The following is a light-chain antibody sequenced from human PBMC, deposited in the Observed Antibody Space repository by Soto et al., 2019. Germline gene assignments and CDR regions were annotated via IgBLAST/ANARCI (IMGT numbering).Light chain of an antibody. CDR2: AAS. CDR1: QGISSW. V-gene: IGKV1-12*01. J-gene: IGKJ4*01. CDR3: QQANLFPLT. Sequence: DSQMTQSPSSVSASVGDRVTVTCRASQGISSWLAWYQQRPGEAPKVLIFAASSLQSGVPSRFSGSGSETDFTLTITSLQPEDSATYYCQQANLFPLTFGGGTKVDIK.